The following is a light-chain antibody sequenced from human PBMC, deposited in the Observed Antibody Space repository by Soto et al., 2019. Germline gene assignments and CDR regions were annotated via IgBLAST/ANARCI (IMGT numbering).Light chain of an antibody. CDR2: DGS. CDR1: QSINTW. CDR3: LQHNTFPYT. Sequence: DIQMTQSPSTMSASVGDRVTITCRASQSINTWLAWYQQKPGKAPNLLIYDGSSLESGVPSRFSGSGSGTEFSLTISSLQPDDFATYYCLQHNTFPYTFGQGTKLEIK. V-gene: IGKV1-5*01. J-gene: IGKJ2*01.